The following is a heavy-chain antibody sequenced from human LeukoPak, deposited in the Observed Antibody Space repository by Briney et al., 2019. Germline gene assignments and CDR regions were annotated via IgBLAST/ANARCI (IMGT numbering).Heavy chain of an antibody. CDR3: ARTGGIGIAFDI. V-gene: IGHV4-34*01. CDR2: INHSGST. Sequence: KPSETLSLTRAVYGVSFCGYYWSSIRHPPGKGLEWIGEINHSGSTHYTPSLKSRVTISVDTSKNQFSLKLSSVSPADTAVYYSARTGGIGIAFDIWGQGTMVTVSS. CDR1: GVSFCGYY. D-gene: IGHD7-27*01. J-gene: IGHJ3*02.